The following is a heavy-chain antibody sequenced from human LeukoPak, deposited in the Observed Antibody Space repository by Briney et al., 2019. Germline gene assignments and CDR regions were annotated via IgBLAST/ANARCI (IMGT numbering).Heavy chain of an antibody. Sequence: SETLSLTCTVSGGSISGYYWSWIRQPPGKGLEWVGYISYSGSTNYKPSLKSRVTISVDTSKNQFSLKLSSVTAADTAIYYCARDGRAGSLFAYWGQGTLVTASS. CDR2: ISYSGST. J-gene: IGHJ4*02. D-gene: IGHD6-19*01. CDR3: ARDGRAGSLFAY. V-gene: IGHV4-59*01. CDR1: GGSISGYY.